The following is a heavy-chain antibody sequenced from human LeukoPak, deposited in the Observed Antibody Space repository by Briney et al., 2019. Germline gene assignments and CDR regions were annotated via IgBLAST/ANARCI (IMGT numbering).Heavy chain of an antibody. CDR2: ISSSSSYI. Sequence: GGSLRLSCAASGFTFSSYSMNWVRQAPGKGLEWVSSISSSSSYIYYADSVKGRFTISRDNAKNSLYLQMNSLRAEDTAVYYCARAASGSHEDYFDYWGQGTLVTVSS. D-gene: IGHD1-26*01. CDR1: GFTFSSYS. CDR3: ARAASGSHEDYFDY. V-gene: IGHV3-21*01. J-gene: IGHJ4*02.